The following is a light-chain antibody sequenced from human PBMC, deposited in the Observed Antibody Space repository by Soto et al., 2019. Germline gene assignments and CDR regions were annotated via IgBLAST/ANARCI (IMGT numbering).Light chain of an antibody. CDR3: QQYNNWPIT. CDR1: KSVSSH. Sequence: ERVMTQSPATLSVSPVERATLSCRASKSVSSHLAWYQQKPGQPPRLLIYGASTRATGIPARFSGSGSGTEFTLTISSLQSEEFAVYYCQQYNNWPITFGQGTRLQIK. CDR2: GAS. J-gene: IGKJ5*01. V-gene: IGKV3-15*01.